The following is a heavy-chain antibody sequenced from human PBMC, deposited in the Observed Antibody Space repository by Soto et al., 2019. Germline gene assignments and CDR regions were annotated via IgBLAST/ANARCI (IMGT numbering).Heavy chain of an antibody. CDR3: ARHHRYCTGGSCYAVDS. V-gene: IGHV4-59*08. CDR2: IYYTGST. J-gene: IGHJ4*02. CDR1: GGSISPYY. D-gene: IGHD2-15*01. Sequence: SETLYLTCTVSGGSISPYYWTWIRQPPGKEPEWIAYIYYTGSTSYNPSLKSRVTISLDTSKNQFSLNLSSVTAADTAVYYCARHHRYCTGGSCYAVDSWGQGTLVTVSS.